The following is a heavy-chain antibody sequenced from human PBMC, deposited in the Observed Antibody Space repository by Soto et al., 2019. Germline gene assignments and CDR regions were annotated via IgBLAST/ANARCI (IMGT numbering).Heavy chain of an antibody. D-gene: IGHD3-10*01. CDR3: ARGLHPSYGSGSYYNHPYYYYYMDV. Sequence: SETLSLTCAVYGGSFSGYYWSWIRQPPGKGLEWIGEINHSGSTNYNPSLKSRVTISVDTSKNQFSLKLSSVTAADTAVYYCARGLHPSYGSGSYYNHPYYYYYMDVWGKGTTVTVSS. J-gene: IGHJ6*03. V-gene: IGHV4-34*01. CDR2: INHSGST. CDR1: GGSFSGYY.